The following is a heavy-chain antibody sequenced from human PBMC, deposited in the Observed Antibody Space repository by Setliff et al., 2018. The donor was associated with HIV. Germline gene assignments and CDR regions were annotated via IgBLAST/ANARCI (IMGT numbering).Heavy chain of an antibody. Sequence: SETLSLTCIVSGASISSQYWSWIRQPAGKGLEWIGRVYSSGNTNYNPSFKSRVTMSVDTSKNQFSLNLNSVTAADTAVYYCARQGAGYYYDRSEYYTGNGFDMWGQGTMVTVSS. D-gene: IGHD3-22*01. J-gene: IGHJ3*02. CDR3: ARQGAGYYYDRSEYYTGNGFDM. CDR1: GASISSQY. CDR2: VYSSGNT. V-gene: IGHV4-4*07.